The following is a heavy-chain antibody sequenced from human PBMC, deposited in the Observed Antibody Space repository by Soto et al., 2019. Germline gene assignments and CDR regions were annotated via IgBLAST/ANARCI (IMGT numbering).Heavy chain of an antibody. J-gene: IGHJ5*02. V-gene: IGHV4-59*01. CDR1: GGSIRSYY. Sequence: SETLSLTCTASGGSIRSYYWSWIRQPPGKGLEWIGYVYDDVSTNYNPSLKSRVTISLDTSENQFFLKVNSVTTADTAVYYCARGGSSWYGAWFDPWGQGALVTVSS. CDR2: VYDDVST. D-gene: IGHD6-13*01. CDR3: ARGGSSWYGAWFDP.